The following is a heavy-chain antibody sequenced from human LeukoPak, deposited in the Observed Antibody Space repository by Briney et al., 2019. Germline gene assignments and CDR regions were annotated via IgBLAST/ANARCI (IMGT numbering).Heavy chain of an antibody. J-gene: IGHJ4*02. V-gene: IGHV3-21*01. CDR3: ARDRYFDWPHAADY. D-gene: IGHD3-9*01. Sequence: GGSLRLSCAASGFTFSGYSMNWVRQAPGKGLEWVPSISSSSSYIYYADSVKGRFTISRDNTKNSLYLQMNGLRAEDTAVYYCARDRYFDWPHAADYWGQGTLVTVSS. CDR2: ISSSSSYI. CDR1: GFTFSGYS.